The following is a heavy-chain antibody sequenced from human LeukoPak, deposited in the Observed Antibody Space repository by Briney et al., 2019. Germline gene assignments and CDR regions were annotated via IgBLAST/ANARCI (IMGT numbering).Heavy chain of an antibody. J-gene: IGHJ3*02. CDR1: GFTFSSYE. D-gene: IGHD3-22*01. CDR2: ISRRGSTI. V-gene: IGHV3-48*03. CDR3: ARAIGYYDSSGYSLGAFEI. Sequence: PGGPLRLSCAASGFTFSSYEMNWVRQAPGKGLEGVSYISRRGSTIYYADSVKAQFTICRDNAKNSLYLQMNSLRAEDTAVYYCARAIGYYDSSGYSLGAFEIWGQGTTVTGSS.